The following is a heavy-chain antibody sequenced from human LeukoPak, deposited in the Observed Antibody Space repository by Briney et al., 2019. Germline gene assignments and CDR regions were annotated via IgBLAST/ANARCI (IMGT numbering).Heavy chain of an antibody. CDR1: GYTFTSYG. CDR3: ARDKHLGQLVGPRYFQH. V-gene: IGHV1-18*01. CDR2: ISAYNGNT. Sequence: ASVKVSCKASGYTFTSYGISWVRQAPGQGLEWMGWISAYNGNTNYAQKLQGRVTMTTDTSTSTAYMELRSLRSDDTAVYYCARDKHLGQLVGPRYFQHWGQGTLVTVSS. D-gene: IGHD6-6*01. J-gene: IGHJ1*01.